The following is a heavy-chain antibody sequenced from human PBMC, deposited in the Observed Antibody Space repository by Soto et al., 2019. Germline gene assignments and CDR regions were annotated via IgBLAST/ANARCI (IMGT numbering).Heavy chain of an antibody. V-gene: IGHV3-21*01. CDR2: ISSSSSYI. CDR3: ARDSTATLNFDS. CDR1: GFTFSSYS. J-gene: IGHJ4*02. D-gene: IGHD1-26*01. Sequence: XGSLSLSCSAAGFTFSSYSMNWVRQAPGKGLEWVSSISSSSSYIYYADSVKGRFTISRDNAKNSLYLQMNSLRAEDTAVYYCARDSTATLNFDSWGQGAVVTLSS.